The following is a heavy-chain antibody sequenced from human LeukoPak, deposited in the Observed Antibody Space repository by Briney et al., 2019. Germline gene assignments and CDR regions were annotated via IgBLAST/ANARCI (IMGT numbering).Heavy chain of an antibody. V-gene: IGHV3-15*01. D-gene: IGHD2-2*02. CDR2: IKSETDGGTT. J-gene: IGHJ5*02. CDR1: GFTFSNAW. Sequence: AGGSLRLSYAASGFTFSNAWMSWVRQAPGKGLEWVGRIKSETDGGTTDYAAPVKGRFTISRDDSKSTLFLEMNSLKTEDTAVYYCTTGQARCSSTTCYTDGRFDPWGQGTLVTVSS. CDR3: TTGQARCSSTTCYTDGRFDP.